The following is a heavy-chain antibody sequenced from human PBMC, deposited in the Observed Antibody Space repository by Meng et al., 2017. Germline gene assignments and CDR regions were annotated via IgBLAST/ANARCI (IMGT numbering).Heavy chain of an antibody. V-gene: IGHV1-69*05. D-gene: IGHD3-22*01. J-gene: IGHJ3*02. Sequence: SVKVSCKASGGTFSSYAISWVRQAPGQGLEWMGGIIPIFGTANYAQKFQGRVTITTDESTSTAYMELSSLRSEDTAVYYCARMGYYYDSSGPLDIWGQGTMVTVSS. CDR1: GGTFSSYA. CDR3: ARMGYYYDSSGPLDI. CDR2: IIPIFGTA.